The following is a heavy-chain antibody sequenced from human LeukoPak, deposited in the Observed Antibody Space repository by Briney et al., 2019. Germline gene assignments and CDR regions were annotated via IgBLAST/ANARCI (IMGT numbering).Heavy chain of an antibody. V-gene: IGHV3-30*02. CDR2: IRYDGSNK. Sequence: GGSLRLSCAASGLTFSSYAMSWVRQAPGKGLEWVAFIRYDGSNKYYADSVKGRFTISRDNSRNTLYLQMNSLRAEDTAVYYCAKDPYYDSSGRWYYFDYWGQGTLVTVSS. J-gene: IGHJ4*02. D-gene: IGHD3-22*01. CDR3: AKDPYYDSSGRWYYFDY. CDR1: GLTFSSYA.